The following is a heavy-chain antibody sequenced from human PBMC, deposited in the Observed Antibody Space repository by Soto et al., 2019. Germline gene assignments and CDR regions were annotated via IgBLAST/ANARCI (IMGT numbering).Heavy chain of an antibody. J-gene: IGHJ6*02. Sequence: GASVKVSCKASGYTFTSYYMHWVRQAPGQGLEWMGIINPSGGSTSYAQKFQGRVTMTRDTSTSTVYMELSSLRSEDTAVYYCARALRNSYGSVRTDYYYYYGMDVWGQGTTVTVSS. D-gene: IGHD5-18*01. V-gene: IGHV1-46*01. CDR3: ARALRNSYGSVRTDYYYYYGMDV. CDR2: INPSGGST. CDR1: GYTFTSYY.